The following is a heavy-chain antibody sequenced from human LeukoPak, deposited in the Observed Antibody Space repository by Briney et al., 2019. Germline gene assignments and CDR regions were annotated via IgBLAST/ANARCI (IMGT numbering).Heavy chain of an antibody. CDR2: ISGSSSYT. D-gene: IGHD3-10*01. CDR3: ARTPMVRGIISYFDF. CDR1: GFTLSDSY. V-gene: IGHV3-11*06. Sequence: GGSLRLSCAASGFTLSDSYMSWIRQAPGKGLEWVSYISGSSSYTNFADSLKGRFTISRDNAKNSLYLQMNSLRAEDTAVYYCARTPMVRGIISYFDFWGQGTLVTVSS. J-gene: IGHJ4*02.